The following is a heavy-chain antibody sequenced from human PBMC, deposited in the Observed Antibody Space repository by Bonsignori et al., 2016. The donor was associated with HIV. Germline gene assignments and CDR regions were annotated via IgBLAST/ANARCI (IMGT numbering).Heavy chain of an antibody. V-gene: IGHV1-18*01. D-gene: IGHD3-10*01. Sequence: WVRQAPGQGLEWMGWISAYNGDTHYAQSLQGRVTMTTDTSTTTAYVELRSLRTDDTAVFYCARAPRGKWELVPLDHWGQGTLVTVSS. CDR2: ISAYNGDT. J-gene: IGHJ5*02. CDR3: ARAPRGKWELVPLDH.